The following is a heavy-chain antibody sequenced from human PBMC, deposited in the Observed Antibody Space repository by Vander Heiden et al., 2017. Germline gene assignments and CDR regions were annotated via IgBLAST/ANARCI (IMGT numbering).Heavy chain of an antibody. J-gene: IGHJ6*02. D-gene: IGHD3-22*01. CDR3: TTDPNSSAYYYYYYGMHV. Sequence: EVQLVESGGGLVKPGGSLRVSCEGSGFTFNNAWMNWVRQAPGKGLGWVGRIKSKTDGETTDYAAPVKGRFTVSRDDSKNTLHLQMNSLKTEDTAVYYCTTDPNSSAYYYYYYGMHVWGQGTTVTVSS. V-gene: IGHV3-15*07. CDR1: GFTFNNAW. CDR2: IKSKTDGETT.